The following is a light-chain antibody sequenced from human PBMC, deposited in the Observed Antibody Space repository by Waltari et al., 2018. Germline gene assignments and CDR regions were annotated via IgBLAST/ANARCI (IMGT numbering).Light chain of an antibody. CDR1: SDRIASNY. CDR2: EDK. CDR3: QSYDTSNLV. J-gene: IGLJ3*02. Sequence: NFMLTQPHSVSESPGRTVTIPCTRTSDRIASNYVQWYQQRPGSAPTIVIYEDKQRPSGVPDRFSGSIDRSSNSASLTISGLKTEDEADYYCQSYDTSNLVFGGGTKLTVL. V-gene: IGLV6-57*04.